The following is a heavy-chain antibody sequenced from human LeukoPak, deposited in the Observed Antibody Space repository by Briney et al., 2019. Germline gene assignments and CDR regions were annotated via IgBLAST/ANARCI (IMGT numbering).Heavy chain of an antibody. CDR2: IYASGST. CDR3: AREDRHGMSGVVGFDP. CDR1: GGSISSGSFC. J-gene: IGHJ5*02. D-gene: IGHD3-3*01. Sequence: PSQTLSLTCSVSGGSISSGSFCWNWIRQPAGKGLEWIGRIYASGSTNYNPSLKGRLTISLDTSKNQFSLNLSSVTAADTAVYYCAREDRHGMSGVVGFDPWGQGTLVTVSS. V-gene: IGHV4-61*02.